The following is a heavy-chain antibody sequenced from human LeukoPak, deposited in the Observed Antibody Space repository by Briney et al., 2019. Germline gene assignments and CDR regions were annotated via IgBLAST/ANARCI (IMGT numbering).Heavy chain of an antibody. CDR2: IIPIFGTA. V-gene: IGHV1-69*06. CDR3: ARDPPQGATGAFDI. D-gene: IGHD1-26*01. Sequence: ASVKVSCKASGGTFSSYAISWVRQAPGQGLEWMGGIIPIFGTANYAQKFQGRVTITADKSTSTAYMELSSLRSDDTAVYYCARDPPQGATGAFDIWGQGTMVTVSS. CDR1: GGTFSSYA. J-gene: IGHJ3*02.